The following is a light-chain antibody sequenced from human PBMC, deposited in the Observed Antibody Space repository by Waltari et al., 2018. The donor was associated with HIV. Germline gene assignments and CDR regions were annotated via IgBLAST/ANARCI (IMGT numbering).Light chain of an antibody. CDR1: QNDLGYYNY. J-gene: IGLJ3*02. Sequence: QSALPQPASVSGSPGQSITVSCSGTQNDLGYYNYVSWFLHHADKPPQLIIFDVDKRPSGVSDRFSASKSGRTASLTIFGLQPDDEGDYFCCSYTTSGTWVFGGGTRVTV. CDR2: DVD. V-gene: IGLV2-14*03. CDR3: CSYTTSGTWV.